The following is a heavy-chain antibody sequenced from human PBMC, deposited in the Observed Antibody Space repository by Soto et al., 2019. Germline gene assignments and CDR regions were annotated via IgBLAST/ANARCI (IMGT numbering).Heavy chain of an antibody. D-gene: IGHD2-2*01. CDR1: GGTFSSYA. V-gene: IGHV1-69*13. Sequence: VASVKVSCKASGGTFSSYAISWVRQAPGQGLEWMGGIIPIFGTANYAQKFQGRVTITADESTSTAYMELSSLRSEDTAVYYCARGRGGIVVVPAALVPRGPYGMDVWGQGTTVTVSS. J-gene: IGHJ6*02. CDR2: IIPIFGTA. CDR3: ARGRGGIVVVPAALVPRGPYGMDV.